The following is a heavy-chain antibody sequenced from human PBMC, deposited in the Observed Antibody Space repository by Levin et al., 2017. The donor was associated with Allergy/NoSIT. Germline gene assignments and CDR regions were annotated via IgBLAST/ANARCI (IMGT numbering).Heavy chain of an antibody. CDR1: GFTFSNYP. CDR3: ARGITMPDI. Sequence: GGSLRLSCAASGFTFSNYPMSWVRQAPGKGLEWVSGISSSGGSTNYVDSVEGRFTISRDTSRNTLFLHMNSLRAEDTAVYFCARGITMPDIWGQGTMVTVSS. V-gene: IGHV3-23*01. J-gene: IGHJ3*02. D-gene: IGHD3-10*01. CDR2: ISSSGGST.